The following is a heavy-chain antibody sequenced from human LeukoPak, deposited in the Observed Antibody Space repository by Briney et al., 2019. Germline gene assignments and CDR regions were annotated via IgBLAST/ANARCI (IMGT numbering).Heavy chain of an antibody. CDR3: ARDRLHGDYGRLCDY. D-gene: IGHD4-17*01. Sequence: SETLSLTCTVSGGSISSGGYYWSWIRQHPGKGLEWIGYIYYTGSTYYNPSLKSRVTISVDTSKNQFSLKLSSVTAADTAVYYCARDRLHGDYGRLCDYWGQGTLVTVSS. V-gene: IGHV4-31*03. CDR1: GGSISSGGYY. CDR2: IYYTGST. J-gene: IGHJ4*02.